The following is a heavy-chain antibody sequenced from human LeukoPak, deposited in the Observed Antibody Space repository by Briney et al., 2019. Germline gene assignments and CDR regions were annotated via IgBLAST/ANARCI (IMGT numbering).Heavy chain of an antibody. CDR3: ASWGIAAADSDY. J-gene: IGHJ4*02. Sequence: ASVKVSCKASGYTLTSYDINWVRQATGQGLEWMGWMNPNSGNTGYAQKFQGRVTMTRNTSISTAYMELSSLRSEDTAVYYCASWGIAAADSDYWGQGTLVTVSS. CDR1: GYTLTSYD. D-gene: IGHD6-13*01. V-gene: IGHV1-8*01. CDR2: MNPNSGNT.